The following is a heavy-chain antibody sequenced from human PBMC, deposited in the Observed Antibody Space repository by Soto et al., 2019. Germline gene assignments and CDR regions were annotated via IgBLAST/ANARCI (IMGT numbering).Heavy chain of an antibody. CDR1: GYTFTSYY. D-gene: IGHD4-17*01. V-gene: IGHV1-46*01. J-gene: IGHJ4*02. CDR2: INPRDGST. CDR3: ARTDDYAFDN. Sequence: EASVKVSCKTSGYTFTSYYIHWLRQAPGQGLEWMGTINPRDGSTHYEQKFQGRVTVTRDTYTSTVYMQLSSLRSEDTAVYYCARTDDYAFDNWGQGTLVTASS.